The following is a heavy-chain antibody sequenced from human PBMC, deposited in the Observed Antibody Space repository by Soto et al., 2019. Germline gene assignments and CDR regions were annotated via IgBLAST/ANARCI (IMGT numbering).Heavy chain of an antibody. CDR3: AGTRENCTNGVCYNLDY. CDR1: GGSISSYY. V-gene: IGHV4-4*07. CDR2: IYTSGST. J-gene: IGHJ4*02. D-gene: IGHD2-8*01. Sequence: SETLSLTCTVSGGSISSYYWSWIRQPAGKGLEWIGRIYTSGSTNYNPSLKSRATMSVDTSKNQFSLKLSSVTAADTAVYYCAGTRENCTNGVCYNLDYWGQGTLVTVSS.